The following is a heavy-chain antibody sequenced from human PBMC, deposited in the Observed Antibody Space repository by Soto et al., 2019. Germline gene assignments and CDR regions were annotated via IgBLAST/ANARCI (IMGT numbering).Heavy chain of an antibody. CDR1: GFTFSSYA. CDR3: AKDHLFSGWISGGYFDY. D-gene: IGHD6-19*01. V-gene: IGHV3-23*01. Sequence: EVQLLESGGGLVQPGGSLRLSCEASGFTFSSYAISWVRQAPGKGLEWVSVISGSVGTTYYADSVKGRFTISRDNSKNSLYLQMNNLRAEDTAVYYCAKDHLFSGWISGGYFDYWGQGALVTVSS. J-gene: IGHJ4*02. CDR2: ISGSVGTT.